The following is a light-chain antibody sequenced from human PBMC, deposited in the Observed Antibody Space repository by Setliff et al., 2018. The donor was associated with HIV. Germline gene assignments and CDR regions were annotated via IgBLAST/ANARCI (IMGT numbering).Light chain of an antibody. Sequence: QSVLTQPASVSGSPGQSITISCTGTSSDVGGYNYVSWYQRHPGKAPKLIIYEVRNRPSGVSNRFSGSKSGNTASLTISGLQAEDEADYYCSSYTSSSTLSYVFGTGTKVTVL. CDR3: SSYTSSSTLSYV. V-gene: IGLV2-14*01. CDR1: SSDVGGYNY. J-gene: IGLJ1*01. CDR2: EVR.